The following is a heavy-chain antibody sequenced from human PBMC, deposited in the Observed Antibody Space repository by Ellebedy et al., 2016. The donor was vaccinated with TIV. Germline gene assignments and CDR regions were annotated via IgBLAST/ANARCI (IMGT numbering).Heavy chain of an antibody. CDR3: ARRKGTTVVTNDDFDI. D-gene: IGHD4-23*01. CDR2: IYPGDSDT. Sequence: GESLKISCKGSGYSFTSYWIGWVRQMPGKGLEWMGIIYPGDSDTRYSPSFQGQVTISADKSLRTPYLQWSSLKASETAMDYCARRKGTTVVTNDDFDIWGQGTMVTVSS. V-gene: IGHV5-51*01. J-gene: IGHJ3*02. CDR1: GYSFTSYW.